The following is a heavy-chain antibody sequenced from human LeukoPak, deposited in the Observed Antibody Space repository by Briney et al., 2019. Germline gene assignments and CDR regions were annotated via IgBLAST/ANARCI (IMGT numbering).Heavy chain of an antibody. CDR3: ARAGIFSGSYDDAFDI. CDR2: IYTSGST. J-gene: IGHJ3*02. D-gene: IGHD6-13*01. Sequence: SETLSLTCTVSGGSISSYYWSWIRQPAGKGLEWIGRIYTSGSTNYNPSLKSRVTMSVDTSKNQFSLKLSSVTAADTAVYYCARAGIFSGSYDDAFDIWGQGTMVTVSS. CDR1: GGSISSYY. V-gene: IGHV4-4*07.